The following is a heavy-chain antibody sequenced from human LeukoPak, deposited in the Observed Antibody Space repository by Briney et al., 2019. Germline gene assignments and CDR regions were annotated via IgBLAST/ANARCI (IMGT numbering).Heavy chain of an antibody. CDR3: ARAPYDAFDI. J-gene: IGHJ3*02. CDR1: GFTFASYE. V-gene: IGHV3-48*03. CDR2: ISSSGSTI. Sequence: GGSLRLSCAASGFTFASYEMNWVRQAPGKGLEWVAYISSSGSTIYYADSVKGRFTISRDNAKNSLYLQMNSLRAEDTAVYYCARAPYDAFDIWGQGTMVTVSS.